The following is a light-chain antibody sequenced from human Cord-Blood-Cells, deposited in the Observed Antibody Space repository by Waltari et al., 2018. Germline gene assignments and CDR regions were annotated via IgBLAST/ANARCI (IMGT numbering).Light chain of an antibody. J-gene: IGKJ1*01. CDR2: GAS. V-gene: IGKV3-15*01. CDR1: QSVSSSY. CDR3: QQYNNWWT. Sequence: EIVLTQSPGTLSLSPGERATLSCRASQSVSSSYLAWYQQKPGQAPRLLIYGASTRATGIPARFSGSGSETEFTLTISSLQSEDFAVYYCQQYNNWWTFGQGTKVEIK.